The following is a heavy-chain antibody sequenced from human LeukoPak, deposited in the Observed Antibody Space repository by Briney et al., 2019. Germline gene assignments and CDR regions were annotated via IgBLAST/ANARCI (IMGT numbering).Heavy chain of an antibody. CDR1: GFTFSSYG. V-gene: IGHV3-23*01. CDR2: ISGSGGST. J-gene: IGHJ4*02. CDR3: AKGLGYCSSTSCYNPYYFDY. D-gene: IGHD2-2*02. Sequence: PGGSLRLSCAASGFTFSSYGMSWVRQAPGKGLEWVSAISGSGGSTYYADSVKGRFTTSRDNSKNTLYLQMNSLRAEDTAVYYCAKGLGYCSSTSCYNPYYFDYWGQGTLVTVSS.